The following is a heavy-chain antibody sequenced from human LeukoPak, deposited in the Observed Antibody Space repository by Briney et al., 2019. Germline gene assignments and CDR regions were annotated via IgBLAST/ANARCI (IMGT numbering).Heavy chain of an antibody. D-gene: IGHD3-10*01. J-gene: IGHJ4*02. CDR1: GYTFTSYD. V-gene: IGHV1-8*01. Sequence: ASVKVSCKASGYTFTSYDINWVGQAPGQGLEWMGWMNPNSGNTGYAQKFQGRVTMTRNTSISTAYMELSSLRSEDTAVYYCARRITMVRGAPAYWGQGTLVTVSS. CDR2: MNPNSGNT. CDR3: ARRITMVRGAPAY.